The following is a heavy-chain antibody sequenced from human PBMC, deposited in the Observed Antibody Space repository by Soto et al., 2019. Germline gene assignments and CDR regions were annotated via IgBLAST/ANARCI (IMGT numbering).Heavy chain of an antibody. J-gene: IGHJ4*02. Sequence: ASVKVSCKASGYTFASYAMHWVRQAPGQRLEWMGWINAGNGNTKYSQKFQGRVTVTKDTSASTAYMELSSLRSEDTAVYYCARDLGGWPDYWGQGTLVTVSS. V-gene: IGHV1-3*01. CDR2: INAGNGNT. CDR3: ARDLGGWPDY. D-gene: IGHD2-15*01. CDR1: GYTFASYA.